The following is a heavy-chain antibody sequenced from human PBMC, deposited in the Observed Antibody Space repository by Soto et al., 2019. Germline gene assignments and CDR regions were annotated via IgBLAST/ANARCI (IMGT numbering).Heavy chain of an antibody. V-gene: IGHV3-30-3*01. CDR2: ISYDGSNK. CDR3: ARGRRVLVPAAGVTAGNWFDP. CDR1: GFTFSSYA. J-gene: IGHJ5*02. Sequence: PGGSLRLSCAASGFTFSSYAMPWVRQAPGKGLEWVAVISYDGSNKYYADSVKGRFTISRDNSKNTLYLQMNSLRAEDTAVYYCARGRRVLVPAAGVTAGNWFDPWGQGTLVTVSS. D-gene: IGHD2-2*01.